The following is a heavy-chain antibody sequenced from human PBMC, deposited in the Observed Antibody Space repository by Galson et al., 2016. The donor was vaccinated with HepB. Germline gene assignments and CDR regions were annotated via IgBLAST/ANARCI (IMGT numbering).Heavy chain of an antibody. D-gene: IGHD2-21*01. Sequence: ETLSLTCAVYGGSFSGYYWSWIRQPPGKGLEWIGEINHSGSTNYNPSLKSRVTISVDTSKNQFSLKLSSATAADTAVYYCARGNYSAFDIWGQGTMVTVSS. CDR1: GGSFSGYY. CDR2: INHSGST. CDR3: ARGNYSAFDI. J-gene: IGHJ3*02. V-gene: IGHV4-34*01.